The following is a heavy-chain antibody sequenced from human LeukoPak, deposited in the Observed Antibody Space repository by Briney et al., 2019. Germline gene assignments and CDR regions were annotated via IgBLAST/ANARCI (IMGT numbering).Heavy chain of an antibody. Sequence: SETLSLTCTVSGGSISSSSYYWGRIRQPPGKGLEWIGSIYYSGSTYYNPSLKSRVTISVDTSKNQFSLKLSSVTAADTAVYYCARQRRAAFSTWEPARRVPTYYFDYWGQGTLVTVSS. CDR2: IYYSGST. J-gene: IGHJ4*02. CDR1: GGSISSSSYY. V-gene: IGHV4-39*01. CDR3: ARQRRAAFSTWEPARRVPTYYFDY. D-gene: IGHD1-26*01.